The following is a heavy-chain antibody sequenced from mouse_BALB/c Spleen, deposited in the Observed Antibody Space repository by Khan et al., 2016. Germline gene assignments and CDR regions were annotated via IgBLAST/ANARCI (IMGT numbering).Heavy chain of an antibody. J-gene: IGHJ3*01. CDR2: IDPANGNT. V-gene: IGHV14-3*02. Sequence: VQLQQSGAELVKPGASVKLSCTASGFNIKDTYMHWVKQRPEQGLEWIGRIDPANGNTKYDPKFQGKATITADTSSNKAYLQLSSLTSEATAVYYCARSPYDYDVWFAYWGQGTLVTVSA. CDR3: ARSPYDYDVWFAY. CDR1: GFNIKDTY. D-gene: IGHD2-4*01.